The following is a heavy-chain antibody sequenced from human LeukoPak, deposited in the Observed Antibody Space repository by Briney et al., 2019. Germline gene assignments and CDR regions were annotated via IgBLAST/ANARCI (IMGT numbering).Heavy chain of an antibody. D-gene: IGHD3-3*01. V-gene: IGHV3-23*01. CDR3: AKHAEWSGSNWFDT. CDR1: GFTFSSYA. J-gene: IGHJ5*02. Sequence: GGSLRLSCAASGFTFSSYAMSWVRQAPGRGLEWVSAISSSGGSTYYADSVKGRFTISRDNSKNTLYLQMNSLRAEDTAVYYYAKHAEWSGSNWFDTWGQGTLVTVSS. CDR2: ISSSGGST.